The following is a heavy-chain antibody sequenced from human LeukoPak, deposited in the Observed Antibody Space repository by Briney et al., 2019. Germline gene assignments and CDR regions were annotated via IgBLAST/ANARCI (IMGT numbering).Heavy chain of an antibody. CDR2: INPDSGGT. Sequence: EASVKVSCKASGYTFTGYYMHWVRQAPGQGLEWMGWINPDSGGTKYSQEFQGRVTITRDASASTAYMELSSLRSEDMAVYYCACGYSYGFLLYWGQGTLVTVSS. CDR3: ACGYSYGFLLY. CDR1: GYTFTGYY. V-gene: IGHV1-2*02. J-gene: IGHJ4*02. D-gene: IGHD5-18*01.